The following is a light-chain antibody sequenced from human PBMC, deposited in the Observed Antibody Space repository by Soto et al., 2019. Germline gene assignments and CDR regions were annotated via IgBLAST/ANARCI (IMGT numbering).Light chain of an antibody. Sequence: EIVLTQSPATLSLSPGERATVSCRASQSVSSYLAWYQQKPGQAPRLLIYDASNRATGIPARFSGSGSGTDFTLTICSLEPEDFAVYYCQQRSNWPITFGQGTRLEIK. CDR1: QSVSSY. J-gene: IGKJ5*01. CDR2: DAS. V-gene: IGKV3-11*01. CDR3: QQRSNWPIT.